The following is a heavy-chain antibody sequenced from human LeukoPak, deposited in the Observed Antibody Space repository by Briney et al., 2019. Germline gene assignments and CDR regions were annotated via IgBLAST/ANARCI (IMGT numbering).Heavy chain of an antibody. CDR2: ISAYNGNT. CDR1: GYTFTSYG. J-gene: IGHJ4*02. CDR3: ARGGIVGAKSGSFN. Sequence: ASVTVSCKASGYTFTSYGISWVRQAPGQGLEWMGWISAYNGNTNYAQKFQGWVTMTRDTSISTAYMELSRLRSDDTAVYYCARGGIVGAKSGSFNWGQGTLVTVSS. V-gene: IGHV1-18*01. D-gene: IGHD1-26*01.